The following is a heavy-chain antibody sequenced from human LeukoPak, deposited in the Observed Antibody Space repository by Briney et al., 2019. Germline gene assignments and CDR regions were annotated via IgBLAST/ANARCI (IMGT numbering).Heavy chain of an antibody. CDR3: AKDQGLGYYDSSGYYPWYFDY. V-gene: IGHV3-23*01. CDR1: GFTFSSYG. D-gene: IGHD3-22*01. J-gene: IGHJ4*02. Sequence: PGESLRLSCAASGFTFSSYGMSWVRQAPGKGLEWVSAISGSGGSTHYADSVKGRFTISRDNSKNTLYLQMNSLRAEDTAVYYCAKDQGLGYYDSSGYYPWYFDYWGQGTLVTVSS. CDR2: ISGSGGST.